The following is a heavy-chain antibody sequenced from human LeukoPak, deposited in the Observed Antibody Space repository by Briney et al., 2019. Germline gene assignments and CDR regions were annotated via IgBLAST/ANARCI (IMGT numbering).Heavy chain of an antibody. V-gene: IGHV3-21*01. Sequence: GGSLRLSCAASGFTFSSYSMSWVRQAPGKGLEWVSSISSSSSYIYYADSVKGRFTISRDNAKNSLYLQVDRLRAEDTAVYYCARDYDTSGYYDYWGQGTLVTVSS. CDR1: GFTFSSYS. CDR3: ARDYDTSGYYDY. J-gene: IGHJ4*02. CDR2: ISSSSSYI. D-gene: IGHD3-22*01.